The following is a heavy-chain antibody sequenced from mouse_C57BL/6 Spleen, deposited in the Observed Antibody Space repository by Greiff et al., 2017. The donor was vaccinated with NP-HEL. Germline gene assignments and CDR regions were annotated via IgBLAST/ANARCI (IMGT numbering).Heavy chain of an antibody. Sequence: QVQLQQSGPELVKPGASVKISCKASGYAFSSSWMNWVKQRPGKGLEWIGRIYPGDGDTNYNGKFKGKATLTADKSSSTAYMQLSSLTSEDAAVYFCARDYPDVWGTGTTVTVSS. V-gene: IGHV1-82*01. CDR3: ARDYPDV. CDR1: GYAFSSSW. CDR2: IYPGDGDT. J-gene: IGHJ1*03. D-gene: IGHD2-4*01.